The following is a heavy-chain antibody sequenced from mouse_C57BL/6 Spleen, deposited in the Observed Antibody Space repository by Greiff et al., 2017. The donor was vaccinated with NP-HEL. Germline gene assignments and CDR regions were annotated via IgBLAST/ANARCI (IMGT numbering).Heavy chain of an antibody. J-gene: IGHJ2*01. V-gene: IGHV1-69*01. CDR1: GYTFTSYW. CDR2: IDPSDSYT. Sequence: QVQLQQPGAELVMPGASVKLSCKASGYTFTSYWMHWVKQRPGQGLEWIGEIDPSDSYTNYNQKFKGKSTLTVDKSSSTAYMQLSSLTSEDSAVYYCARSSSEEDYFDYWGKGTTLTVSS. D-gene: IGHD1-1*01. CDR3: ARSSSEEDYFDY.